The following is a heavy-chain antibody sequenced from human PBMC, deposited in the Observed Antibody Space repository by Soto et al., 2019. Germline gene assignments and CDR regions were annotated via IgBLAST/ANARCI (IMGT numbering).Heavy chain of an antibody. CDR3: ARSVYSSGWYYFDY. CDR2: IYPGDSDT. J-gene: IGHJ4*02. CDR1: GYSFTSYW. D-gene: IGHD6-19*01. V-gene: IGHV5-51*01. Sequence: GESLKISCKGSGYSFTSYWIGWVRQMPGKGLEWMGIIYPGDSDTRYSPSFQGKVTISADKSISTAYLQWSSLNASDTAMYYCARSVYSSGWYYFDYWGQGTLVTVSS.